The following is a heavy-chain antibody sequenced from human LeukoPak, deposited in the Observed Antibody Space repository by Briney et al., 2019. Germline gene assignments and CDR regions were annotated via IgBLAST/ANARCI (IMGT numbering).Heavy chain of an antibody. D-gene: IGHD1-26*01. Sequence: GASVKVSCKAYGYTFTSYDINWVRQATGQGLEWMGWMNPNSGNTGYAQKFQGRVTITRNTSISTAYMELSSLRSEDTAVYYCARISGSSDFDYWGQGTLVTVSS. CDR3: ARISGSSDFDY. CDR2: MNPNSGNT. CDR1: GYTFTSYD. V-gene: IGHV1-8*03. J-gene: IGHJ4*02.